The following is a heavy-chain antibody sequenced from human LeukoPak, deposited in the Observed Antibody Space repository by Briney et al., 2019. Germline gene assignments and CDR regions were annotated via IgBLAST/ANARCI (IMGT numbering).Heavy chain of an antibody. Sequence: ASVKVSCKASGYTFTSYDISWVRQAPGQGLEWMGWISAYNGNTKYAQKVQGRVTMTKDTSTSTAYMELRSLRSDDTAVYYCAREKWEDSSGYYLVHWGQGTLVTVSS. D-gene: IGHD3-22*01. V-gene: IGHV1-18*01. CDR3: AREKWEDSSGYYLVH. CDR2: ISAYNGNT. CDR1: GYTFTSYD. J-gene: IGHJ4*02.